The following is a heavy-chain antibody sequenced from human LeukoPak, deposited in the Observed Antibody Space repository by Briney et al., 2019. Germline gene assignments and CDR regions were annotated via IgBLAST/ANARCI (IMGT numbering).Heavy chain of an antibody. CDR2: INHSGST. V-gene: IGHV4-34*01. Sequence: NPSETLSLTCAVYGGSFSGYYWSWIRQPPGKGLEWIGEINHSGSTNYNPSLKSRVTISVDTSKNQFSLKLSSVTAADTAVYYCASFDIAAPGIDYWGQGTLVTVSS. J-gene: IGHJ4*02. D-gene: IGHD6-6*01. CDR1: GGSFSGYY. CDR3: ASFDIAAPGIDY.